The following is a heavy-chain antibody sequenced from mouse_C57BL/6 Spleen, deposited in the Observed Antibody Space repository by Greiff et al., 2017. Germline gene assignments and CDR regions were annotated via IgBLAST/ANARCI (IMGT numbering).Heavy chain of an antibody. CDR2: IDPSDSYT. Sequence: QVQLQQPGAELVRPGTSVKLSCKASGYTFTSYWMHWVKQRPGQGLEWIGVIDPSDSYTNYNQKFKGKATLTVDTSSSTDYMQLSSLTSDDSAVYYCARSLYYSNLYAMDYWGQGTSVTVSS. CDR1: GYTFTSYW. J-gene: IGHJ4*01. V-gene: IGHV1-59*01. CDR3: ARSLYYSNLYAMDY. D-gene: IGHD2-5*01.